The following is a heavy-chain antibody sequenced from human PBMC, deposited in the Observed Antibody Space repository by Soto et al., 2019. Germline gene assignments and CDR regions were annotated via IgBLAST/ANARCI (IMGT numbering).Heavy chain of an antibody. CDR2: INHSGST. Sequence: QVQLQQWGAGLLKPSETLSLTCAVYGGSFSGYYWSWIRQPPGQGLEWIGEINHSGSTNYNPSLKSQVTISVVTSKSQFSLKLSSVTAADTAVYYCARVGFLKSVWNYVYRWFDPWGQGTLVTVSS. V-gene: IGHV4-34*01. J-gene: IGHJ5*02. CDR3: ARVGFLKSVWNYVYRWFDP. CDR1: GGSFSGYY. D-gene: IGHD1-7*01.